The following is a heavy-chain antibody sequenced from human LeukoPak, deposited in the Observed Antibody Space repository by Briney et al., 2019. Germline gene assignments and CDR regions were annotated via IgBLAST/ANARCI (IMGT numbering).Heavy chain of an antibody. Sequence: ASVKVSCKASGYTFTSYDINWVRQATGQGLEWMGWMNPNRGNTGYAQKFQVRVTITRNTSISTAYMELSSLRSEDTAVYYCARGRNDYGGKVLYYWGQGTLVTVSS. CDR2: MNPNRGNT. CDR1: GYTFTSYD. J-gene: IGHJ4*02. D-gene: IGHD4-23*01. CDR3: ARGRNDYGGKVLYY. V-gene: IGHV1-8*03.